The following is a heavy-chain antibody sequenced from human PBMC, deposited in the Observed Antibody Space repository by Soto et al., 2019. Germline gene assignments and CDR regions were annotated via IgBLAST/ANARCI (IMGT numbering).Heavy chain of an antibody. CDR2: IYYRGST. J-gene: IGHJ6*02. D-gene: IGHD3-3*02. CDR1: GGSISSGGYY. CDR3: AREALSNYDYYGMDV. Sequence: QVQLQESGPGLVKPSQTLSLTCTVSGGSISSGGYYWSWIRQHPGKGLEWIGYIYYRGSTYYNPSLKSRVTISVDTSKNQFSLNLSSVTAADTAVYYCAREALSNYDYYGMDVWVQGTTVTVSS. V-gene: IGHV4-31*03.